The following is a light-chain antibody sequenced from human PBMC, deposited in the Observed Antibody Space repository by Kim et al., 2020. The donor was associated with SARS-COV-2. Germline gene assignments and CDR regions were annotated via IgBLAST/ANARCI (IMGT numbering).Light chain of an antibody. Sequence: SSELTQDPAVSVALGQTVTITCQGDSLRNYYAAWYQQKPGQAPVLVMYGKNYRPSGIPDRFSGSSSGNTASLTIPGAQAEDEADYYCNSRDSSGDHWVFG. CDR2: GKN. CDR3: NSRDSSGDHWV. V-gene: IGLV3-19*01. J-gene: IGLJ3*02. CDR1: SLRNYY.